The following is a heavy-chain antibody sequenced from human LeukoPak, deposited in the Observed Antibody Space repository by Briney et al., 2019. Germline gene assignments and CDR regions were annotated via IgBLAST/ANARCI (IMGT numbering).Heavy chain of an antibody. Sequence: PGGSLRLSCAASGFTFSSYGMHHGIHWVRQAPGKGLEWVAFIRFDGSDEFYTDSVKGRFTVSRDNSKNTLYLQMNSLRIEDTAVYYCAKGGRSSSWSSYYFDYWGQGTLVTVSS. CDR2: IRFDGSDE. V-gene: IGHV3-30*02. J-gene: IGHJ4*02. CDR3: AKGGRSSSWSSYYFDY. D-gene: IGHD6-13*01. CDR1: GFTFSSYG.